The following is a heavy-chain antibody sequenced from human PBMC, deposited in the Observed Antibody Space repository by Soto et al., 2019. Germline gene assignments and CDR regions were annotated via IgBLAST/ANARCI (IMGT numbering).Heavy chain of an antibody. CDR3: ARGYYDFWSGYLNWFDP. J-gene: IGHJ5*02. V-gene: IGHV4-30-4*01. CDR2: IYYSGST. D-gene: IGHD3-3*01. CDR1: GGSISSGDYY. Sequence: TLSLTCTVSGGSISSGDYYWSVSRHPPLTGLEWIGYIYYSGSTYYNPSLKSRVTISVDTSKNQFSLKLSSVTAADTAVYYCARGYYDFWSGYLNWFDPWGQGTLLTVSS.